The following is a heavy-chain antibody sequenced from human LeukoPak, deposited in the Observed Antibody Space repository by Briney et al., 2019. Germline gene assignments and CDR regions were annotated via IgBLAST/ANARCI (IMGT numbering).Heavy chain of an antibody. V-gene: IGHV3-21*01. CDR1: GFTFSSYS. Sequence: GGSLRLSCAASGFTFSSYSMNWVRQAPGKGLEWVSSISSSSSYIYYADSVKGRFTISRDNAKNSLYLQMNSLRAEDTAVYYCASRSYCGGNYRCAFDIWGQGTMVTVSS. J-gene: IGHJ3*02. D-gene: IGHD2-21*02. CDR2: ISSSSSYI. CDR3: ASRSYCGGNYRCAFDI.